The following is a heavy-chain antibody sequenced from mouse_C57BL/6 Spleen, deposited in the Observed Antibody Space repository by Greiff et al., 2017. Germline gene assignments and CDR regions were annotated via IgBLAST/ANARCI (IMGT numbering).Heavy chain of an antibody. J-gene: IGHJ3*01. CDR1: GYTFTDYE. CDR2: IDPETGGT. CDR3: TNHPFAY. V-gene: IGHV1-15*01. Sequence: QVHVKQSGAELVRPGASVTLSCKASGYTFTDYEMHWVKQTPVHGLEWIGAIDPETGGTAYNQKFKGKAILTADKSSSTAYMELRSLTSEDSAVYYCTNHPFAYWGQGTLVTVSA.